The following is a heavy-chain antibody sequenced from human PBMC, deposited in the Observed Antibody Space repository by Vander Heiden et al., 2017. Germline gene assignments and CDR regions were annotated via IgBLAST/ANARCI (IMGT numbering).Heavy chain of an antibody. CDR2: IHHRGST. D-gene: IGHD2-15*01. Sequence: QVQRQESGPGLVKPSGTLSPTCVFSGCSINTDNRRTSVRQAPAKRLTRIGVIHHRGSTNYNPSLKSRVTISVDKSKNEFSMRLISVTAADTAVYFCARGYCNGGSCYSWRNRFDPWGQGTLVTVSS. CDR1: GCSINTDNR. V-gene: IGHV4-4*02. J-gene: IGHJ5*02. CDR3: ARGYCNGGSCYSWRNRFDP.